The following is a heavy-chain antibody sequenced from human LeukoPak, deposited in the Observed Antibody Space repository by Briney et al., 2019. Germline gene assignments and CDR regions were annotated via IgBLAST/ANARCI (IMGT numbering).Heavy chain of an antibody. CDR2: ISGSGGST. D-gene: IGHD2-8*01. CDR3: AKDRAGVGDAFDI. V-gene: IGHV3-23*01. CDR1: GFTFSSYA. J-gene: IGHJ3*02. Sequence: GGSLRLSCAASGFTFSSYAMSWVRQAPGKGLEWVSAISGSGGSTYYADSVKGWFTISRDNSKNTLYLQMNSLRAEDTAVYYCAKDRAGVGDAFDIWGQGTMVTVSS.